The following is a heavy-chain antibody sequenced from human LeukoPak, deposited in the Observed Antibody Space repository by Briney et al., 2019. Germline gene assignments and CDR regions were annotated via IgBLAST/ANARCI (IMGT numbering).Heavy chain of an antibody. Sequence: GGSLRLSCAASGFTFRSNAMSWVRQAPGKGLEWVSAISGSGGSTYYEDSVKLRFTISRDNSKNTLYQQMNSLRAEDTAVYYCAKAQLSIYYQDSSGYSHWGQETLVTVPS. CDR2: ISGSGGST. J-gene: IGHJ4*02. V-gene: IGHV3-23*01. D-gene: IGHD3-22*01. CDR3: AKAQLSIYYQDSSGYSH. CDR1: GFTFRSNA.